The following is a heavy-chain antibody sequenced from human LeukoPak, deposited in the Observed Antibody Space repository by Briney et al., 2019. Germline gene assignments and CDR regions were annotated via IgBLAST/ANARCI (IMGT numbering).Heavy chain of an antibody. J-gene: IGHJ6*02. CDR2: ISSSSSYI. CDR1: GFTFSSYS. Sequence: PGGSLRLSCAASGFTFSSYSMNWVRQAPGKGLEWVSSISSSSSYIYYAGSVKGRFTISRDNAKNSLYLQMNSLRGEDTAVYYCARYYYYGMDVWGQGTTVTVSS. V-gene: IGHV3-21*01. CDR3: ARYYYYGMDV.